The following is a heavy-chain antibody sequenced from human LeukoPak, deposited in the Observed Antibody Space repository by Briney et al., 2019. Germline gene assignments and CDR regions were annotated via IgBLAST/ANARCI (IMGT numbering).Heavy chain of an antibody. Sequence: PSETLSLTCTVSGYSISTGYYWDWIRQPPGKGLEWIGTFYHGGSTYYNPSLKSRVTISVDTSKKQFSLKLSSVTAADTAFYYCARYIASYPHDAFDIWGQGTMVTVSS. CDR2: FYHGGST. CDR1: GYSISTGYY. CDR3: ARYIASYPHDAFDI. D-gene: IGHD1-26*01. V-gene: IGHV4-38-2*02. J-gene: IGHJ3*02.